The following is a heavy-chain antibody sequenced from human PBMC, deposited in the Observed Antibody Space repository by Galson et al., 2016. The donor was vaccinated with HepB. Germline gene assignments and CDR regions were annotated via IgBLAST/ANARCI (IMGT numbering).Heavy chain of an antibody. J-gene: IGHJ4*02. CDR2: ISSYNGKT. D-gene: IGHD1-7*01. Sequence: SVKVSCKASGYTFTSDGISWVRQAPGQGLEWMGWISSYNGKTNYAQNLQGRVTMTRDTSTSTAYMELRSLRSDDTAVYYCARDRGNYYSLGSDYWGQGTLVTVSS. CDR3: ARDRGNYYSLGSDY. CDR1: GYTFTSDG. V-gene: IGHV1-18*04.